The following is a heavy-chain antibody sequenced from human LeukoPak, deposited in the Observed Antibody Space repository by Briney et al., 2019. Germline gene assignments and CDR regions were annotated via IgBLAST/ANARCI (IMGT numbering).Heavy chain of an antibody. J-gene: IGHJ4*02. Sequence: ASVKVSCKVSGYTLTELSMHWVRQAPGQGLEWMGWINPNSGGTNYAQKFQGRVTMTRDTSISTAYMELSRLRSDDTAVYYCARVPAYDFWSGYPSGGWGQGTLVTVSS. D-gene: IGHD3-3*01. CDR3: ARVPAYDFWSGYPSGG. V-gene: IGHV1-2*02. CDR2: INPNSGGT. CDR1: GYTLTELS.